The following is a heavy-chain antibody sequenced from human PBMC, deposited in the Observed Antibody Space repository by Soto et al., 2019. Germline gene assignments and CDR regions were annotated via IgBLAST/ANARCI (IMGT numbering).Heavy chain of an antibody. D-gene: IGHD2-21*02. Sequence: RHTCAASRCIDRSCRMHMERQTPSKGLEGMAVLSYDGSNKYYADSGKGRFTISRDNYKNTLYLQMNSLRAEDTAVYYCAKSHRRGNIVVVTAILYYFDYWGQGTLVMVS. CDR2: LSYDGSNK. V-gene: IGHV3-30*18. CDR1: RCIDRSCR. CDR3: AKSHRRGNIVVVTAILYYFDY. J-gene: IGHJ4*02.